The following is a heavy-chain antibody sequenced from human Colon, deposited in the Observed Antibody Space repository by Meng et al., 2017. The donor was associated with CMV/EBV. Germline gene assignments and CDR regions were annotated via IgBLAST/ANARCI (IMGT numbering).Heavy chain of an antibody. Sequence: QVQLVESGGGLVKPGGSLRLSCAASGFIFSDFYMSWIRQAPGKALEWLSYINTGGNIIYYADSVKGRFTISRDNAKKSLYLQINSLRAEDTAVYYCARDRGVRGVTMYFDSWGRGTLVTVSS. CDR1: GFIFSDFY. D-gene: IGHD3-10*01. CDR3: ARDRGVRGVTMYFDS. CDR2: INTGGNII. V-gene: IGHV3-11*01. J-gene: IGHJ4*02.